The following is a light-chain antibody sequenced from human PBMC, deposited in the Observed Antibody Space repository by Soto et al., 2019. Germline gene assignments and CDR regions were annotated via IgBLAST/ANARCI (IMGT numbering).Light chain of an antibody. CDR1: SSDVGGYNY. CDR2: EVS. CDR3: CSYAGSNNFPYV. J-gene: IGLJ1*01. Sequence: QSALTQPPSASGSPGQSVTTSCTGTSSDVGGYNYVSWYQQHPGKAPKLMIYEVSKRPSGVPDRFSGSKSGNTASLTVSGLQAEDEADYYCCSYAGSNNFPYVFGTGTKVTVL. V-gene: IGLV2-8*01.